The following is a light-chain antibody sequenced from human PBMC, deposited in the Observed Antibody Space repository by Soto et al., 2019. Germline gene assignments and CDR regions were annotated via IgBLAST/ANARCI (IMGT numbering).Light chain of an antibody. J-gene: IGKJ1*01. CDR1: QSISSW. CDR2: KAS. CDR3: QQYNTYSSGT. V-gene: IGKV1-5*03. Sequence: DIQMTQSPSTLSASVGDRVTITCRASQSISSWLAWYQHKPGKAPKLLIYKASSLESGVPSRFSGSGSGTEFTLTISSLQPDDFATYYCQQYNTYSSGTFGRGTKVEIK.